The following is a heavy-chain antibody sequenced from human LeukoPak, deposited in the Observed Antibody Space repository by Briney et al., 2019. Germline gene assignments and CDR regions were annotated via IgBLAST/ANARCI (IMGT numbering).Heavy chain of an antibody. J-gene: IGHJ6*02. V-gene: IGHV4-59*08. CDR1: GGSISSYY. Sequence: PSETLSLTCTVSGGSISSYYWSWIRQPPGKGLEWIGYIYYSGSTNYNPSLKSRVTISVDTSKNQFSLKLSSVTAADTAVYYCARVPGTGYYSYYYGTDVWGQGTTVTVSS. CDR3: ARVPGTGYYSYYYGTDV. D-gene: IGHD3/OR15-3a*01. CDR2: IYYSGST.